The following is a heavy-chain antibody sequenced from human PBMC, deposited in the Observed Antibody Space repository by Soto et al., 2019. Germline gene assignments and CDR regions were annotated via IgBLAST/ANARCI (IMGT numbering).Heavy chain of an antibody. J-gene: IGHJ4*02. CDR3: ARELYYDSSGYCDY. V-gene: IGHV1-2*02. D-gene: IGHD3-22*01. CDR2: INPISGGT. CDR1: GYTFTGYY. Sequence: ASVKVSCKASGYTFTGYYMHWVRQAPGQGLEWMGWINPISGGTNYAQKFQGRVTMTRDTSISTAYMDLSRLRSDDTAVYYCARELYYDSSGYCDYWGQGTLVTVSS.